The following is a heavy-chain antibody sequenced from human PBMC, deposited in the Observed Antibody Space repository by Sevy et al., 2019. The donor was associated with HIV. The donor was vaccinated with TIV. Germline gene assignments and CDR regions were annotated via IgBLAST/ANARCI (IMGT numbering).Heavy chain of an antibody. CDR2: ISWNSGSI. D-gene: IGHD6-6*01. CDR3: AKGGLVGYYYGMDV. CDR1: GFTFDDYA. J-gene: IGHJ6*02. Sequence: GGSLRLSCAASGFTFDDYAMHWVRQAPGKGLEWVSGISWNSGSISYADSVRGRFTISRDNAKNSLYLQMNSLRAEDTALYYCAKGGLVGYYYGMDVWGQGTTVTVSS. V-gene: IGHV3-9*01.